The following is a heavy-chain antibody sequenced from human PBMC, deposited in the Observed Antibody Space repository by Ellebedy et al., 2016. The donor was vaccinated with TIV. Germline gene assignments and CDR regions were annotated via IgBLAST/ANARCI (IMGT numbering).Heavy chain of an antibody. D-gene: IGHD2-15*01. CDR3: AKWCSGDNCNNAFEI. CDR2: IYYSGST. CDR1: GGSISSSSYY. Sequence: GSLRLSCTVSGGSISSSSYYWGWIRQPPGKGLEWIGSIYYSGSTYYNPSLKSRVTISVDTSKNQFSLKLSSVTAADTAVYYCAKWCSGDNCNNAFEIWGRGTVVTVSS. J-gene: IGHJ3*02. V-gene: IGHV4-39*07.